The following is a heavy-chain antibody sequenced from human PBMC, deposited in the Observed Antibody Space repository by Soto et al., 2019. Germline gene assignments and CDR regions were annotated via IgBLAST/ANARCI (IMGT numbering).Heavy chain of an antibody. CDR2: TSGYNGNR. V-gene: IGHV1-18*01. CDR3: AREVEERGGEYDY. J-gene: IGHJ4*02. D-gene: IGHD3-16*01. CDR1: GYTFTTYG. Sequence: QVQLVQSGAEVKKPGASVKVSCKASGYTFTTYGISWMRQAPGQGLEWMGWTSGYNGNRNYAQNLQGRVTVTTDTSTSTAYMELRNLRSDDTAVYYCAREVEERGGEYDYWGQGTLVIVSS.